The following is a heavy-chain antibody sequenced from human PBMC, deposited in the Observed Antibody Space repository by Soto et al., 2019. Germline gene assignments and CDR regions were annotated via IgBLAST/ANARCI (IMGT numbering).Heavy chain of an antibody. CDR3: ARTTWGYGEPLDS. J-gene: IGHJ4*02. Sequence: EVHLVESGGGVAQPGGSLRLSCATSGFTFDDYAMHWVRQAPGKGLEWVSGISRNSDNTGYADSVKGRFTISRDNAKRSLFLQMNSLRSEDTAFYFCARTTWGYGEPLDSWGQGTLVTVSS. CDR2: ISRNSDNT. CDR1: GFTFDDYA. D-gene: IGHD4-17*01. V-gene: IGHV3-9*01.